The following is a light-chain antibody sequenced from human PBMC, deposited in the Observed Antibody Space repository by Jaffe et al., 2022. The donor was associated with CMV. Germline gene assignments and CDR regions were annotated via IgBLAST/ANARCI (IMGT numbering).Light chain of an antibody. Sequence: QSVLTQPPSASGTPGQRVTISCSGSSSNIGRNSVNWYQQLPGTAPKLLFYNNDQRPSGVPDRFSASKSGTSASLAISGLQSEDEADYYCATWDDNLGTRMFGGGTKLTVL. CDR3: ATWDDNLGTRM. J-gene: IGLJ3*02. CDR1: SSNIGRNS. CDR2: NND. V-gene: IGLV1-44*01.